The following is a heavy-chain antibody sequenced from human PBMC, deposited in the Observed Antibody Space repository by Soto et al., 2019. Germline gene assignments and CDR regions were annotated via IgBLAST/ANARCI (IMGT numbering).Heavy chain of an antibody. V-gene: IGHV4-34*01. CDR3: ARGRSGSDILTGQTRYGMEV. CDR1: GGSFSGYY. D-gene: IGHD3-9*01. CDR2: INHSGST. Sequence: SETLSLTXAVYGGSFSGYYWSWIRQPPGKGLEWIGEINHSGSTNYNPSLKSRVTISVDTSKNQFSLKLSSVTAADTAVYYCARGRSGSDILTGQTRYGMEVWGQGTTVTVSS. J-gene: IGHJ6*02.